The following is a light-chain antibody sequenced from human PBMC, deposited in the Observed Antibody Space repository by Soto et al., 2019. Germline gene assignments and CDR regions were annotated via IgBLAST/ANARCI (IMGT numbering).Light chain of an antibody. J-gene: IGKJ5*01. CDR3: QQYDDFPLT. Sequence: DIQMTQSPSSLSASVGDRVTITCQASQDIRNYLNWYQQKPGKAPKLLIYDASNLETGVPSRFTGSGSGTDFTFTISSLQPEDIATYYCQQYDDFPLTLGQGTRLEIK. CDR1: QDIRNY. CDR2: DAS. V-gene: IGKV1-33*01.